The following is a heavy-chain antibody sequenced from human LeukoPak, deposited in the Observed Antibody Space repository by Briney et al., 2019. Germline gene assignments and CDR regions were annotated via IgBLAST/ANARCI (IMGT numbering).Heavy chain of an antibody. CDR2: IIPIFGTA. D-gene: IGHD3-3*01. V-gene: IGHV1-69*13. Sequence: ASVKLSCKASGGTFSSYAISWVRQAPGQGLEWMGGIIPIFGTANYAQTVQGRVTITADESTSTAYMELSSLRSEDTAVYYCARCRSGYPLRPPYYYYGMDVWGQGTTVTVSS. CDR3: ARCRSGYPLRPPYYYYGMDV. CDR1: GGTFSSYA. J-gene: IGHJ6*02.